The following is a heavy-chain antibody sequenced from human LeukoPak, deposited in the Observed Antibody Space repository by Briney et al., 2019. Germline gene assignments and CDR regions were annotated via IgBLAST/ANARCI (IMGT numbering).Heavy chain of an antibody. CDR2: IYSGGST. CDR3: AREVAAAGTLVGMDV. CDR1: GFTLSSNY. D-gene: IGHD6-13*01. V-gene: IGHV3-53*04. Sequence: GGALRLSCAGSGFTLSSNYMSWVGQAPGKGVEGVSVIYSGGSTYYADSVKGRFTLSRHNSKNTLYLQMNSLRAEDTAVYYCAREVAAAGTLVGMDVWGQGTTVTVSS. J-gene: IGHJ6*02.